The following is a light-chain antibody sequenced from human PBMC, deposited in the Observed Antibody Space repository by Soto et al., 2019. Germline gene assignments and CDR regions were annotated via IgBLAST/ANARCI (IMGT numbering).Light chain of an antibody. CDR3: AAWDDSLDGPI. Sequence: QSVLTQPPSASGTPGQSITISCSGSSYNIGSNSVNWYQQFPGTAPKLLIYNNNQRPSGVPDRFSGSKSGTSASLAISGLQSEDESDYYCAAWDDSLDGPIFGTGTKVTVL. CDR2: NNN. J-gene: IGLJ1*01. CDR1: SYNIGSNS. V-gene: IGLV1-44*01.